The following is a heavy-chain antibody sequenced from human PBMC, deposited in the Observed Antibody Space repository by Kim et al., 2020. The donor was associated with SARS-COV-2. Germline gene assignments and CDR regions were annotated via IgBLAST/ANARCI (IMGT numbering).Heavy chain of an antibody. CDR3: ARVAVTPRGSVFDY. J-gene: IGHJ4*02. Sequence: NPSLKSRVTTSVDTSKNQFSLKLSSVTAADTAVYYCARVAVTPRGSVFDYWGQGTLVTVSS. V-gene: IGHV4-30-2*05. D-gene: IGHD3-10*01.